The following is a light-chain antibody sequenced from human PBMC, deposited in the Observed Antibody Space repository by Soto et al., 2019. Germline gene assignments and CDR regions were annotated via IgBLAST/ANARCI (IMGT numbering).Light chain of an antibody. J-gene: IGLJ2*01. CDR3: CSYAGSSTGGV. CDR1: SSDVGSYNL. Sequence: QSALTQPASVSGSPGQSITISCTGTSSDVGSYNLVSWYQQHPGKAPKLMIYEGSKRPSGVSNRFSGSKSGNTASLTISGRQAEDEADYYCCSYAGSSTGGVFGGGTKLTVL. V-gene: IGLV2-23*01. CDR2: EGS.